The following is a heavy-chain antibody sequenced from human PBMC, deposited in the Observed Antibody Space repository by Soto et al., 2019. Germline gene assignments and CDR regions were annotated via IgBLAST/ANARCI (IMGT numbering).Heavy chain of an antibody. CDR1: GGSVSISY. J-gene: IGHJ5*02. V-gene: IGHV4-59*02. CDR3: ARGVVVPAAIPNWFDP. Sequence: ILSLTCTGSGGSVSISYWSWIRQPPGKGLEWIGYIFHTGSTKSSPSLKSRVIISVDKSKNQFSLKLSSVTAADTAVYYCARGVVVPAAIPNWFDPWGQGTLVTVSS. CDR2: IFHTGST. D-gene: IGHD2-2*02.